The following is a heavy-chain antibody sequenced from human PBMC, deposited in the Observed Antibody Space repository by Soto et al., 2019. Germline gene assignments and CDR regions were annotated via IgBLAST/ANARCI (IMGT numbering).Heavy chain of an antibody. CDR2: IKQDGSEK. CDR1: RISFISNK. CDR3: ARDRGRITMIVVVSDYGMDV. J-gene: IGHJ6*02. V-gene: IGHV3-7*04. Sequence: GDSLRLSYTASRISFISNKLRWVLNPPGKGLEWVANIKQDGSEKYYVDSVKGRFTVSRDNAKNSLYLQMNSLRAEDTAVYYCARDRGRITMIVVVSDYGMDVWGQGT. D-gene: IGHD3-22*01.